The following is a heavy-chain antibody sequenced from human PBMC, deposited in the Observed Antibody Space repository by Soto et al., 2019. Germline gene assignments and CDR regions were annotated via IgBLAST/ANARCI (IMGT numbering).Heavy chain of an antibody. Sequence: SETLSLTCTVSCGSISSGGYYWSWIRQHPGKGLEWIGYIYYSGSTYYNPSLKGRVTISVDTSKNQFSLKLSSVTAADTAVYYCARDCGGDCYAGGTEYYYYGMDVWGQGTTVTVSS. CDR3: ARDCGGDCYAGGTEYYYYGMDV. CDR1: CGSISSGGYY. V-gene: IGHV4-31*03. D-gene: IGHD2-21*02. J-gene: IGHJ6*02. CDR2: IYYSGST.